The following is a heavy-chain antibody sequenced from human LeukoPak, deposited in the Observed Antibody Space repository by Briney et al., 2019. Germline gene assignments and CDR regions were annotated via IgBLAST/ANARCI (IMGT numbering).Heavy chain of an antibody. V-gene: IGHV3-48*03. CDR1: AFTFSSYE. D-gene: IGHD6-19*01. CDR2: ISSSGSTI. Sequence: GGSLRLSCAASAFTFSSYEMNWVRQTPGKGLEWVSFISSSGSTIYYADSVKGRFTISRDNAKNSLSLQMSSLRAEDTAVHYCAREGGSSGWYDAFHIWGQGTMVTVSS. J-gene: IGHJ3*02. CDR3: AREGGSSGWYDAFHI.